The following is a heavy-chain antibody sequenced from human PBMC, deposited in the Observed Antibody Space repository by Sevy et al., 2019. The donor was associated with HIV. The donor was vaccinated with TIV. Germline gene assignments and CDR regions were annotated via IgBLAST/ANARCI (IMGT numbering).Heavy chain of an antibody. V-gene: IGHV3-15*01. J-gene: IGHJ6*03. CDR2: IKSKTDGGTT. D-gene: IGHD1-26*01. CDR3: TTVGELLSYYYYYMDV. CDR1: GFTFSNAW. Sequence: GGSLRLSCAASGFTFSNAWMSWVRQAPGKGLEWVGRIKSKTDGGTTDYDSPLKSRFTISRDDSKNTQYLQMNSLKTDDTAMYYCTTVGELLSYYYYYMDVWGKGTTVTVSS.